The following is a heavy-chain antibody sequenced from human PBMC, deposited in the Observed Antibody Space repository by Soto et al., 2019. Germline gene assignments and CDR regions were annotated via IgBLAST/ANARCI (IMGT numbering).Heavy chain of an antibody. CDR3: ARSWGGDAYPH. CDR2: IYHTGST. Sequence: QVQLQESGPGLVKPSETLSLTCNVSGDSLNSGAYYWTWIRQSPGRGLEWLGHIYHTGSTNYNPSLRSRLPISLATPKNHFSLTLRSVNPVDTGVYSCARSWGGDAYPHWGQGTLVTVSS. D-gene: IGHD2-2*01. V-gene: IGHV4-61*03. J-gene: IGHJ4*02. CDR1: GDSLNSGAYY.